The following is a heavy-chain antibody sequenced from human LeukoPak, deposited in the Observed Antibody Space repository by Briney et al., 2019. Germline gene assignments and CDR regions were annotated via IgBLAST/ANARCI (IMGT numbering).Heavy chain of an antibody. CDR2: IYSGGST. CDR1: GFTVSSNY. V-gene: IGHV3-53*01. D-gene: IGHD3-22*01. Sequence: GGSLRLSCAASGFTVSSNYMGWVRQAPGKGLEWVSVIYSGGSTYYADSVKGRFTISRDSSKNTLYLHMHSLRAEDTAVYYCARSSDSYDSSGYYGYWGQGTLVTVSS. CDR3: ARSSDSYDSSGYYGY. J-gene: IGHJ4*02.